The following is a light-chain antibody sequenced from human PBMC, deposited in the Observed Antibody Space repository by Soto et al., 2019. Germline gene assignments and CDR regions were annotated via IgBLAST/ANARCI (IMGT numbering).Light chain of an antibody. J-gene: IGKJ1*01. V-gene: IGKV1-39*01. Sequence: DGQITHSPCSLSSSLWYGFTVTCLSILTIGHSLSWFQQKAGKPPTLLIYGASALQRGVPARFSGSGSGTEFTLTINKMQREDFATYYCQQTYNLPRTFGQGTKVDIK. CDR3: QQTYNLPRT. CDR2: GAS. CDR1: LTIGHS.